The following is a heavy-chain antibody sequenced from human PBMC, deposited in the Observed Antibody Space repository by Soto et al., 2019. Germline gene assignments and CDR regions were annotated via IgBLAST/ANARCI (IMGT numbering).Heavy chain of an antibody. Sequence: SETLSLTCTVSGGSINTFYWSWGRQPAGPGLERIGLIFSSGSSSFNPSLESRVAMSVDTSKNHFSLNLSSVTAADMAVYYCAREGSYSAYNFAHGIQLWSFDFWGQGALVTVSS. J-gene: IGHJ4*02. D-gene: IGHD5-12*01. CDR2: IFSSGSS. V-gene: IGHV4-4*07. CDR1: GGSINTFY. CDR3: AREGSYSAYNFAHGIQLWSFDF.